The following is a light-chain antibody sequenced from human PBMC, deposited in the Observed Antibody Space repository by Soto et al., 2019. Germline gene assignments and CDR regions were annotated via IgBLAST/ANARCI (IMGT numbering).Light chain of an antibody. CDR3: QSYDISLSWV. Sequence: QLVLTQPPSVSGAPGQRVTISCTGSSSNIGAGYDVHWYQHLPGTAPKLLIYGNSNRPSGVPDRFSGSKSGTSASLAITGLQAEDEADYHCQSYDISLSWVFGGGTQLTVL. CDR1: SSNIGAGYD. V-gene: IGLV1-40*01. J-gene: IGLJ3*02. CDR2: GNS.